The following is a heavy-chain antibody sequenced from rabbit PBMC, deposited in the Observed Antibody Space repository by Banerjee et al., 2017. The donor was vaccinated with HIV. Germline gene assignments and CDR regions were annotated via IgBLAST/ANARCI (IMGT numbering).Heavy chain of an antibody. Sequence: QEQLVESGGGLVQPEGSLTLTCTASGFSFSINYYMSWVRQAPGKGLEWIGCINTGTNTTYYASWAKGRFTISKTSSTTVTLQMTSLTAADTATYFCARDVRDTILNTDLWGPGTLVTVS. D-gene: IGHD2-1*01. J-gene: IGHJ4*01. CDR2: INTGTNTT. V-gene: IGHV1S45*01. CDR1: GFSFSINYY. CDR3: ARDVRDTILNTDL.